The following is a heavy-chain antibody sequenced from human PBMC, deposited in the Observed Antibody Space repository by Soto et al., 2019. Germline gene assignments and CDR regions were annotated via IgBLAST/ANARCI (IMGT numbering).Heavy chain of an antibody. CDR3: ASHSGVAALGGLDH. CDR1: GASISGYH. D-gene: IGHD2-8*01. V-gene: IGHV4-59*08. J-gene: IGHJ4*02. Sequence: SETLSLTCTVSGASISGYHWGWIRQPPGKGLEWIGYMSYTGSTNYSPSLKSRLTISQDTAKGQISLELTSLTAADTAVYYCASHSGVAALGGLDHWGQGTLVTVSS. CDR2: MSYTGST.